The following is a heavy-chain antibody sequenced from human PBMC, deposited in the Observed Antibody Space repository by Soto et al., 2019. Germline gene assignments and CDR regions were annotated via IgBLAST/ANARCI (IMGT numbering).Heavy chain of an antibody. J-gene: IGHJ4*02. D-gene: IGHD3-10*01. V-gene: IGHV1-46*01. CDR3: ARDLNYYDSGNYYNSLGY. CDR2: VNPSGAGT. CDR1: GYTFITYY. Sequence: GASVKVSCKASGYTFITYYIHWVRQAPGQGLEWMGLVNPSGAGTSYAQKFQGRVTMTRDTSTSTAYMELRSLTSEDTAVYYCARDLNYYDSGNYYNSLGYWGQGTLVTVSS.